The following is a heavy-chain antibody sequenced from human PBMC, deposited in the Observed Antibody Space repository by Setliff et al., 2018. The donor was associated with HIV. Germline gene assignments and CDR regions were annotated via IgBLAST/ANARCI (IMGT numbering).Heavy chain of an antibody. CDR2: IYTSGST. CDR1: GGSISFYY. Sequence: LSLTCTVSGGSISFYYWSWIRQPPGKGLEWMGYIYTSGSTNCNPSLKSRVTISVDTSKNQFSLKLSSVTAADTAVYYCARVEYSSSSGAFDIWGQGTMVTVSS. V-gene: IGHV4-59*01. CDR3: ARVEYSSSSGAFDI. D-gene: IGHD6-13*01. J-gene: IGHJ3*02.